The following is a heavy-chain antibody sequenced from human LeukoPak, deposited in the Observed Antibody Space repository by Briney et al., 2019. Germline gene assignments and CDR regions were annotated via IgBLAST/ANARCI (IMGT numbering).Heavy chain of an antibody. J-gene: IGHJ2*01. Sequence: AGGSLRLSCAASGFTFSSYSMTWVRQPPGKGLEWIGEINHSGSTNYNPSLKSRVTISVDTSENQFSLKLSSVTAADTAVYYCASYTDDGDAYWYFDLWGRGTLVTVSS. CDR3: ASYTDDGDAYWYFDL. CDR1: GFTFSSYS. V-gene: IGHV4-34*01. D-gene: IGHD4-17*01. CDR2: INHSGST.